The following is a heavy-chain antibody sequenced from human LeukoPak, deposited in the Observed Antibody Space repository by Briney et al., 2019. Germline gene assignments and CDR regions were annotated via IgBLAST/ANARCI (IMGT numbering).Heavy chain of an antibody. Sequence: ASVKVSCKASGYTFTGYYMHWVRQAPGQGLGGMGWINPNSGGTNYAQKFKGRVTMTRNTSISTAYMELSRLRSDDTAVYYCARVRGYYDSSGYFDYGGQGTLVTVSA. CDR2: INPNSGGT. V-gene: IGHV1-2*02. CDR1: GYTFTGYY. J-gene: IGHJ4*02. D-gene: IGHD3-22*01. CDR3: ARVRGYYDSSGYFDY.